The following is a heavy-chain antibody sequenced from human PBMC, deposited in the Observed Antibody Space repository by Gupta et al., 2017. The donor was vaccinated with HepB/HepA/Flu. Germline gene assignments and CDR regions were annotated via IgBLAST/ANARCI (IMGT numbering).Heavy chain of an antibody. D-gene: IGHD3-22*01. J-gene: IGHJ4*02. Sequence: QVQLVQSGAEVKKPGASVKVSCKASGYTFTSYYMHWVRQAPGQGLEWMGIINPSGGSTSYAQKFQGRVTMTRDTSTSTVYMELSSLRSEDTAVYYCARDRIGYYDSSGYLDYWGQGTLVTVSS. CDR3: ARDRIGYYDSSGYLDY. V-gene: IGHV1-46*01. CDR1: GYTFTSYY. CDR2: INPSGGST.